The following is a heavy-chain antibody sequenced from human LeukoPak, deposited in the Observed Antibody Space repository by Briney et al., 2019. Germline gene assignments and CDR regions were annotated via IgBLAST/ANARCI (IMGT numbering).Heavy chain of an antibody. D-gene: IGHD3-3*01. CDR1: GFTFSSYW. CDR2: ISEDGRSA. Sequence: PGGALRLSCAASGFTFSSYWMHWVRQAPGKGLVWVSRISEDGRSANYAGSVKGRFTISRDNAKNTLYLQMNSLRVEDKAVYYCARSPVLRFLEWSTAPDAFDIWGQGTMVTVSS. V-gene: IGHV3-74*01. CDR3: ARSPVLRFLEWSTAPDAFDI. J-gene: IGHJ3*02.